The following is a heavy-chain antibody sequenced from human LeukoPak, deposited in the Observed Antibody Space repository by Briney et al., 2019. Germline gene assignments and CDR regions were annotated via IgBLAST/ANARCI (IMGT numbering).Heavy chain of an antibody. V-gene: IGHV3-74*01. D-gene: IGHD2-15*01. CDR2: INGDDSSA. CDR1: GFTFSSYW. CDR3: ATTDCSGGSCYLLDF. Sequence: GGSLRLSCAASGFTFSSYWMHWVRQAPGKGLVWVSRINGDDSSATYADSAKGRFTISRDNAKNTLYLQMNSLRAEDTAVYYCATTDCSGGSCYLLDFWGQGTLVTVSS. J-gene: IGHJ4*02.